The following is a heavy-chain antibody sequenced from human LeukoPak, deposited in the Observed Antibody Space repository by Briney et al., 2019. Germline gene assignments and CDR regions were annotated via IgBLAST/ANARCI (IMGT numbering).Heavy chain of an antibody. Sequence: ASVNVSCKPSGLTFTGYDISWVRQAPGQGVEWMGWMNPNIGNTGYAQKFQGRVIMTRNTSISTAYMELSSLRSEDTAVYYCARGYGAGRKAYYFDYWGQGNLVTVSS. CDR3: ARGYGAGRKAYYFDY. D-gene: IGHD4/OR15-4a*01. CDR2: MNPNIGNT. J-gene: IGHJ4*02. CDR1: GLTFTGYD. V-gene: IGHV1-8*01.